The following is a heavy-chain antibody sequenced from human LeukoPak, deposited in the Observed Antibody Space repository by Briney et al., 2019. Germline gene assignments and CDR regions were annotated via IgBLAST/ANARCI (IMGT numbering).Heavy chain of an antibody. D-gene: IGHD4-17*01. J-gene: IGHJ4*02. Sequence: SETLSLTCTVPGGSISNYYWSWIRQPAGKGLEWIGRIYTSGSTNYNPSLKSRVTMSVDTSKNQFSLRLSSVTAADTAVYYCARDRAYGDHYFDYWGQGTLVTVSS. CDR3: ARDRAYGDHYFDY. V-gene: IGHV4-4*07. CDR2: IYTSGST. CDR1: GGSISNYY.